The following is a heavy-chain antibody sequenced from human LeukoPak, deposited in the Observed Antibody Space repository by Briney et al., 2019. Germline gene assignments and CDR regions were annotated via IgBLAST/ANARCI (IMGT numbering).Heavy chain of an antibody. Sequence: GRSLRLSCAASGFTFSSYGMHWVRQAPSKGLEWVAVISYDGTNKYYADSVKGRFTISRDNSKNTLYLQMNSLRAEDTAVYYCAKSSSGYLFDYWGQGTLVTVSS. CDR1: GFTFSSYG. CDR3: AKSSSGYLFDY. J-gene: IGHJ4*02. D-gene: IGHD3-22*01. V-gene: IGHV3-30*18. CDR2: ISYDGTNK.